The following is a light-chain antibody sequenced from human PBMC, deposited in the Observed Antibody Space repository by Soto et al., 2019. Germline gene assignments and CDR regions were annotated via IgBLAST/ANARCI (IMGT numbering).Light chain of an antibody. Sequence: EIVLTQSPATLSVSPGERATLSCRASQSVGSNFAWYQQKPGQAPRPLIFASSTRATGVPARFSGSGSGTEFTLTISSLQSEDFAVYYCQQYGDWPLTFGGGAKVEIE. V-gene: IGKV3-15*01. CDR2: ASS. J-gene: IGKJ4*01. CDR3: QQYGDWPLT. CDR1: QSVGSN.